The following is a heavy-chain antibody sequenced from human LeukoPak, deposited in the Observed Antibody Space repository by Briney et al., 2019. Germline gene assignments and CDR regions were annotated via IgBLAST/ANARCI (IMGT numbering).Heavy chain of an antibody. CDR2: IIPIFGTA. J-gene: IGHJ3*02. CDR3: ARDRIAVAGVADAFDI. V-gene: IGHV1-69*13. Sequence: SVKVSCKASGGTFSTYAISCVRQAPGQGLEWMGGIIPIFGTANYAQKFQGRVTITADESTSTAYMELSSLRSEDTAMYYCARDRIAVAGVADAFDIWGQGTMVTVSS. D-gene: IGHD6-19*01. CDR1: GGTFSTYA.